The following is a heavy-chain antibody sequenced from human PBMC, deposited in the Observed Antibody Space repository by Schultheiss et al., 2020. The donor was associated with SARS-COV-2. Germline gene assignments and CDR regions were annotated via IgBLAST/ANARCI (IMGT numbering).Heavy chain of an antibody. D-gene: IGHD1-14*01. J-gene: IGHJ6*02. V-gene: IGHV4-31*02. CDR2: IYYSGST. CDR3: ARVSGRREPGYYYYYGMDV. CDR1: NYW. Sequence: NYWMHWIRQHPGKGLEWIGYIYYSGSTYYNPSLKSRVTISVDTSKNQFSLKLSSVTAADTAVYYCARVSGRREPGYYYYYGMDVWGQGTAVTVSS.